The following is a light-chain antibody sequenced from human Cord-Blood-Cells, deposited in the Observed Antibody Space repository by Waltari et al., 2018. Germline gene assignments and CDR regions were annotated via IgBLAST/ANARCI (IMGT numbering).Light chain of an antibody. J-gene: IGLJ1*01. CDR3: SSYTSSSTLPYV. CDR2: DVS. CDR1: SSDVGGYNY. V-gene: IGLV2-14*01. Sequence: SALTQPASVSGSPDQSITVSCTGTSSDVGGYNYVSSSQQHPGKAPKLMIYDVSNRPSGVSNRFSGSKSGNTASLTISGLQAEDEADYYCSSYTSSSTLPYVFGTGTKVTVL.